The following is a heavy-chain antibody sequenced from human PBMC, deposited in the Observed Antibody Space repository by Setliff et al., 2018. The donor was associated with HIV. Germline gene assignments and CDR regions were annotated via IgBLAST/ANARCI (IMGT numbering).Heavy chain of an antibody. J-gene: IGHJ4*02. CDR1: GFTFDDYA. Sequence: PGGSLRLSCTASGFTFDDYAMHWVRQAPGKGLEWVSGIGWNSGSLGYADSVKGRFTISRDNAKNSLSLQMNSLRAEDMAFYYCAKGGYGSGSYYYFGYWGQGTLVTVSS. D-gene: IGHD3-10*01. V-gene: IGHV3-9*03. CDR2: IGWNSGSL. CDR3: AKGGYGSGSYYYFGY.